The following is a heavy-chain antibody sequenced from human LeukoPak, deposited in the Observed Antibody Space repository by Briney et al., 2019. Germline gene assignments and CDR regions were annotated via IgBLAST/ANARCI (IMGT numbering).Heavy chain of an antibody. CDR2: IYPGDSDT. CDR3: ARQRDGYSFDY. Sequence: GESLKISCKASGYTFTSYWIAWVRQMPGKGLEWMEIIYPGDSDTRYSPSFQGQVTISADKSSNTASLQWSSLKASDTAMYYCARQRDGYSFDYSGQGTLVTVSS. D-gene: IGHD5-24*01. CDR1: GYTFTSYW. V-gene: IGHV5-51*01. J-gene: IGHJ4*02.